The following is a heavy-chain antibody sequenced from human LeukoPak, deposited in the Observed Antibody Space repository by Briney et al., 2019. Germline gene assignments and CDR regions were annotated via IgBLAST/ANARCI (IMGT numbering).Heavy chain of an antibody. D-gene: IGHD1-1*01. CDR2: ISSSSSYT. J-gene: IGHJ6*04. Sequence: GGSLRLSCAASGFTFSDYYMSWIRQAPGKGLEWVSYISSSSSYTNYADSVKGRFTISRDNAKNSLYLQMNSLRAEDTAVYYCATPGDDYYYYGMDVWGKGTTVTVSS. V-gene: IGHV3-11*03. CDR1: GFTFSDYY. CDR3: ATPGDDYYYYGMDV.